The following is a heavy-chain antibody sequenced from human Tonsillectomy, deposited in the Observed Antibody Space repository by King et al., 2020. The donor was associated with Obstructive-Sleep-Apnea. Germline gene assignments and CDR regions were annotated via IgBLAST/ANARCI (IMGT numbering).Heavy chain of an antibody. J-gene: IGHJ4*02. CDR1: GFTFSSYA. CDR2: TSGSGGST. D-gene: IGHD3-10*01. V-gene: IGHV3-23*01. CDR3: AKCSYGLGSKPADY. Sequence: VQLQESGGGLVQPGGSLRLSCAASGFTFSSYAMSWVRQAPGKGLEWVSGTSGSGGSTYYADSVKGRFTISRDNSKNTLYLQMNSLRAEDTAVYYCAKCSYGLGSKPADYWGQGTLVTVSS.